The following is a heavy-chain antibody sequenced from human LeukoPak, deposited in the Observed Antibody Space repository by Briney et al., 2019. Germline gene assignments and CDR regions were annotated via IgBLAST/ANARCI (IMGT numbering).Heavy chain of an antibody. Sequence: PSETLSLTCAVYGGSFSGYYWSWIRQPPGKGLEWIGYIYYSGSTNYNPSLKSRVTISVDTSKNQFSLKLSSVTAADTAVYYCARVAIVVVPAATYYYYYYMDVWGKGTTVTVSS. CDR1: GGSFSGYY. D-gene: IGHD2-2*01. V-gene: IGHV4-59*01. CDR3: ARVAIVVVPAATYYYYYYMDV. J-gene: IGHJ6*03. CDR2: IYYSGST.